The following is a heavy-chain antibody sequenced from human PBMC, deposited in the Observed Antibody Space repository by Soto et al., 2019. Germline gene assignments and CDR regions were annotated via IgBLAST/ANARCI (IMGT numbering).Heavy chain of an antibody. Sequence: EVQVVESGGCLVQPGGSLRLSCAASGLTFTNYWMHWVRQVPGEGLVWVSRIDNHGDGTCYADFVKSRFTISRDNAKNTLYLQMNSLRVEDTAIYYGGTEFEKGGQGTMVTVSA. J-gene: IGHJ3*01. V-gene: IGHV3-74*01. CDR3: GTEFEK. CDR2: IDNHGDGT. CDR1: GLTFTNYW. D-gene: IGHD3-10*01.